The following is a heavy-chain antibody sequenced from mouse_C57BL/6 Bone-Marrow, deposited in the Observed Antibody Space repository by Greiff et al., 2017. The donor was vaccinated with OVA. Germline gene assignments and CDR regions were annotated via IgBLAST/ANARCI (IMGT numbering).Heavy chain of an antibody. CDR3: ARVYDGYYDFDY. Sequence: VQLQQSGPELVKPGASVKIPCKASGYTFTDYYMDWVKQSHGKSLEWIGDINPNNGGTIYNQKFKGKATLTVDKSSSTAYMELRSLTSEDTAVYYCARVYDGYYDFDYWGQGTTLTVSS. CDR2: INPNNGGT. V-gene: IGHV1-18*01. D-gene: IGHD2-3*01. CDR1: GYTFTDYY. J-gene: IGHJ2*01.